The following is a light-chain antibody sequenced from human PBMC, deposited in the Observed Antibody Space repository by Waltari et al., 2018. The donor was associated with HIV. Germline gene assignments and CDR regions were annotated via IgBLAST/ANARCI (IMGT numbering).Light chain of an antibody. J-gene: IGLJ3*02. CDR2: DVH. CDR1: NTVRSVFHY. CDR3: SSYTRTRSVV. Sequence: SVLTQPASVSGSPGQSITISCSAVNTVRSVFHYVSWYRQQPDKAPQLVLYDVHYRTSGSSHRFSVSKSGNTASRSISALQPDDEGDYYCSSYTRTRSVVFGGGTKVTVL. V-gene: IGLV2-14*03.